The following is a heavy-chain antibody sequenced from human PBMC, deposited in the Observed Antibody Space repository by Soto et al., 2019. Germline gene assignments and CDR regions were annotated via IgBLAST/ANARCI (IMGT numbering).Heavy chain of an antibody. D-gene: IGHD3-22*01. CDR2: ISGSGGST. J-gene: IGHJ4*02. V-gene: IGHV3-23*01. CDR3: AKDRTVDTAIDYYDSSVFDY. Sequence: GGSLRLSCAASGFTFSSYAMSWVRQAPGKGLEWVSAISGSGGSTYYADSVKGRFTISRDNSKNTLYLQMNSLRAEDTAVYYCAKDRTVDTAIDYYDSSVFDYWGQGTLVTVSS. CDR1: GFTFSSYA.